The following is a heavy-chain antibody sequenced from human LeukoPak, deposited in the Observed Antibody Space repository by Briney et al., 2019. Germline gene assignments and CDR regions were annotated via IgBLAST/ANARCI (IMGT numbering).Heavy chain of an antibody. J-gene: IGHJ6*02. V-gene: IGHV3-30-3*01. CDR3: ARDRYYGPGNYYWFYYYGMDV. D-gene: IGHD3-10*01. CDR1: GFTFSSYA. Sequence: PGGALRLSCAASGFTFSSYAIHWVRQAPGKGLEWVAVISYDGSRRYYVDSVKGRFTISRDNSKNTLYLQMNNLRDEDTGVYYCARDRYYGPGNYYWFYYYGMDVWGQGTTVTVSS. CDR2: ISYDGSRR.